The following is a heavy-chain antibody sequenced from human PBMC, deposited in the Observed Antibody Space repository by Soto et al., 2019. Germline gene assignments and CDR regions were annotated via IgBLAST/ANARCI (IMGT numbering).Heavy chain of an antibody. D-gene: IGHD3-3*01. CDR1: GGTFSSYA. J-gene: IGHJ5*02. Sequence: GASVKVSCKASGGTFSSYAISWVRQAPGQGLEWMGGIIPIFGTANYAQKFQGRVTITADKSTSTAYMELSSLRSEDTAVYYSPRVRGSGPPFNWFGRWGQGTLVTVSS. CDR3: PRVRGSGPPFNWFGR. CDR2: IIPIFGTA. V-gene: IGHV1-69*06.